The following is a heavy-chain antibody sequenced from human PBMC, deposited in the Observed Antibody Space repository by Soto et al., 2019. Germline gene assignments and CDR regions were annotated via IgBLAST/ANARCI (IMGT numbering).Heavy chain of an antibody. J-gene: IGHJ6*02. CDR2: ISTYTGNT. CDR1: GYTFTNYD. D-gene: IGHD3-10*01. Sequence: ASVKVSCKASGYTFTNYDINWVRQAPGQGLEWLVWISTYTGNTNYAQKLQGRVTMTTDTSTSTAYMELRSLRSDDTAVYYCARGYYYGSGRPTPGGMDVWGQGTTVTVSS. CDR3: ARGYYYGSGRPTPGGMDV. V-gene: IGHV1-18*01.